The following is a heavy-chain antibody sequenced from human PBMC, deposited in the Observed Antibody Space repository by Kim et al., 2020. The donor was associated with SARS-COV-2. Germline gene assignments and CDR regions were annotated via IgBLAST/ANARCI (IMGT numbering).Heavy chain of an antibody. CDR1: GFTLSSYD. V-gene: IGHV3-13*05. D-gene: IGHD6-19*01. CDR2: ICTGGTP. CDR3: ARAGRSTGLLAFDY. Sequence: GGSLRLSCAASGFTLSSYDMDWVRQAPGKGLEWVSFICTGGTPYYAGSVKDRFTISRDNAKNSLYLQMNSLRAGDTAVYYCARAGRSTGLLAFDYWGPGT. J-gene: IGHJ4*02.